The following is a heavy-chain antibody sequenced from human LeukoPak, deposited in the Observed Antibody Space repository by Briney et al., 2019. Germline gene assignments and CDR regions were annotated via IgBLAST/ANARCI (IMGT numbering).Heavy chain of an antibody. CDR1: GFSFSDYA. D-gene: IGHD2-2*01. Sequence: GGSLRLSCAASGFSFSDYAMDWVRQAPGKGLEWVSAISSNSAYIYYADSVKGRFTISRDNAKSSVSPQTNSLRDDDTAVYYCARIFRYQLVDYYALDVWGQGTTVTVSS. V-gene: IGHV3-21*01. CDR2: ISSNSAYI. CDR3: ARIFRYQLVDYYALDV. J-gene: IGHJ6*02.